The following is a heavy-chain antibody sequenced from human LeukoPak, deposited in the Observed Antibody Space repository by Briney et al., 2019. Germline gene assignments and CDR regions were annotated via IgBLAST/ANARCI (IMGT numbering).Heavy chain of an antibody. J-gene: IGHJ3*02. CDR3: AREPGARLTAGSGDAFDI. V-gene: IGHV3-64*01. CDR2: ISSIGGST. Sequence: GGSLRLSCAASGFTFSNIAMHWVRQAPGKGLEYVSGISSIGGSTYYANSVKGRFTVSRDNSENTLYLQMGSLRPDDMAIYYCAREPGARLTAGSGDAFDIWGQGTMVTVSS. CDR1: GFTFSNIA. D-gene: IGHD4/OR15-4a*01.